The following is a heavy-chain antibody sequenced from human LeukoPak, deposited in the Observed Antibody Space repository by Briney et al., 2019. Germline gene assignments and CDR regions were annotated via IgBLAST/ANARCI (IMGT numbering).Heavy chain of an antibody. Sequence: SETLSLTCAVYGGSFSGYYWNWIRQPPGKGLEWIGEINDSGSTNYNPSLKSRVTISVDTSKNQFSLKLSSVTASDTAMYYCARAVDTAIMYNWLDPWGQGILVTVSS. V-gene: IGHV4-34*01. J-gene: IGHJ5*02. D-gene: IGHD5-18*01. CDR2: INDSGST. CDR3: ARAVDTAIMYNWLDP. CDR1: GGSFSGYY.